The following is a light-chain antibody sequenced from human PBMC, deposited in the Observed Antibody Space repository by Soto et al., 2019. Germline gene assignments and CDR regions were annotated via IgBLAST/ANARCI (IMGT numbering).Light chain of an antibody. Sequence: QSALTQPASVSGSPGQSIAISCTGTSSDVGGYDYVSWYQQHPDKAPKLMIYEVTKRPSGVSNRFSGSKSGNTASLTISGLQPEDEADYYCSSHTSGSTRVFVSGTKLTVL. J-gene: IGLJ1*01. V-gene: IGLV2-14*01. CDR3: SSHTSGSTRV. CDR2: EVT. CDR1: SSDVGGYDY.